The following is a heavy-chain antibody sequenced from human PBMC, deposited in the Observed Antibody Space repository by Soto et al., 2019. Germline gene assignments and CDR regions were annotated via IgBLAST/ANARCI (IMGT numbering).Heavy chain of an antibody. Sequence: QVQLVQSGAEVKKPGSSVKVSCKASGGTFSSYAISWVRQAPVQGLEWMGGIILIFGTANYAQKFQGRVTITADKSTSTAYMELSSLSSEDTAVYYCARGPPITIGAFDIWGQGTIVTVSS. CDR2: IILIFGTA. CDR1: GGTFSSYA. V-gene: IGHV1-69*06. D-gene: IGHD3-3*01. CDR3: ARGPPITIGAFDI. J-gene: IGHJ3*02.